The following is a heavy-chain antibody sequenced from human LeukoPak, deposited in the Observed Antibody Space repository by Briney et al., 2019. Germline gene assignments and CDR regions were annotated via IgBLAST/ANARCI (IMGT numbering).Heavy chain of an antibody. D-gene: IGHD3-10*01. V-gene: IGHV4-39*01. CDR2: IYYSGST. CDR3: ASHYYGSGSYYSPSWFDP. J-gene: IGHJ5*02. Sequence: SETLSLTCTVSGGSISSSSYYWGWIRQPPGKGLEWIVSIYYSGSTFYNPSLKSRITISVDTSKNQFSLKLSSVTAADTAVYYCASHYYGSGSYYSPSWFDPWGQGTLVTVSS. CDR1: GGSISSSSYY.